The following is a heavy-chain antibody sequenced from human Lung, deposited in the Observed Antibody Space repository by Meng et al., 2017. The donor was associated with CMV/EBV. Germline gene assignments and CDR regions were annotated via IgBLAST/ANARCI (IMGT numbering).Heavy chain of an antibody. V-gene: IGHV3-9*01. J-gene: IGHJ3*02. CDR2: ISWSGDYI. CDR1: GFTFDDYA. Sequence: SXRLXXAASGFTFDDYAMHWVRQAPGKGLEWVSGISWSGDYIGYAESVKGRFTISRDNAKNSLYLQMDSLRAEDTALYYCTNAVGATIADTFDIWGQGXMLTVSS. D-gene: IGHD1-26*01. CDR3: TNAVGATIADTFDI.